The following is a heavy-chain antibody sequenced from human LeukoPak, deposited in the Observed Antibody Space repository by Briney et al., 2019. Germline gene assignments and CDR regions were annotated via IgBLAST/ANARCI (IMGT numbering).Heavy chain of an antibody. D-gene: IGHD6-19*01. CDR2: IGSDGKT. CDR1: GFSISNYP. CDR3: ARQADRSGWWNDY. Sequence: GGSLRLSCAASGFSISNYPMTWVRQAPGKGLEWVSAIGSDGKTYYADSVKGRFTISRDNSKNTLYLQMNSLRAEDTAVYHCARQADRSGWWNDYWGQGILVTVSS. J-gene: IGHJ4*02. V-gene: IGHV3-23*01.